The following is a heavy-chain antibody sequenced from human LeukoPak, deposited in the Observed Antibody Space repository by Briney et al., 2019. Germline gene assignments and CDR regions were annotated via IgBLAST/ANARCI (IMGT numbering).Heavy chain of an antibody. J-gene: IGHJ6*02. D-gene: IGHD4-17*01. Sequence: EASVKVSCKASGYTFTSYYMHWVRQAPGQGLEWMGIINPSGGSTSYAQKFQGRVTMTRDMSTSTVYMELSSLRSEDTAVYYCAKDGGREEHDYGVLLYYYGMDVWGQGTTVTVSS. V-gene: IGHV1-46*01. CDR1: GYTFTSYY. CDR2: INPSGGST. CDR3: AKDGGREEHDYGVLLYYYGMDV.